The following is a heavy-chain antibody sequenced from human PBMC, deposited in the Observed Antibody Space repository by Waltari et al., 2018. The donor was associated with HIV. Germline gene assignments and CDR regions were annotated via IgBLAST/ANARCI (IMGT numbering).Heavy chain of an antibody. CDR2: INTNTGNP. CDR3: ARSVWGGASDY. Sequence: QEQLVQSGSELKKPGASVKVSCKASGYPFTTYAMNWVRQAPGQGLEWMGWINTNTGNPTYAQGFTGRFVFSVDTSVTTAYLQISSLKAEDTAVYYCARSVWGGASDYWGQGALVTVSS. CDR1: GYPFTTYA. D-gene: IGHD3-10*01. J-gene: IGHJ4*02. V-gene: IGHV7-4-1*02.